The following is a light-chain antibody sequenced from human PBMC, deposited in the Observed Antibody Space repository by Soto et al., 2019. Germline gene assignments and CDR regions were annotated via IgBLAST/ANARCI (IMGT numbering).Light chain of an antibody. CDR2: DAS. CDR3: QQYGSSGT. V-gene: IGKV3-15*01. J-gene: IGKJ1*01. Sequence: EIVMTQSPATLSVSPGERATLSCRAGQTIGSNLAWYQQKPGQPPRLLIYDASTRATDIPARFTGSGSGTEFTLAISSLQSEDFAVFYCQQYGSSGTFGQGTKVDIK. CDR1: QTIGSN.